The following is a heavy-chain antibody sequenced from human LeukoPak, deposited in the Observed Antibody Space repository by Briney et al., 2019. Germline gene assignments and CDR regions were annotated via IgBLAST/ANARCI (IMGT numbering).Heavy chain of an antibody. D-gene: IGHD1-14*01. Sequence: PGGSLRLSCAASGFTFSDYPMYWVRQAPGKGLEWVAVISYDASNDFYRDSVRGRFTISRDNARNTVYLQMDTLKPEDTAVYHCARSPGFPFGYMDVWGKGTMVIVSS. CDR2: ISYDASND. J-gene: IGHJ6*03. V-gene: IGHV3-30*04. CDR3: ARSPGFPFGYMDV. CDR1: GFTFSDYP.